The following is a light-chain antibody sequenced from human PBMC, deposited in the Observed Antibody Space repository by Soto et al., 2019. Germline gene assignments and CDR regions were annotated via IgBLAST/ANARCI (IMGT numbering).Light chain of an antibody. CDR2: NVS. CDR1: SSDVGGYNY. Sequence: QSALTQPRSVSGSPGQSVTISCTGTSSDVGGYNYVSWYQQHPGKAPKLMISNVSKRPSGVPDRFSGSKSGNTASLTISGLQAEDEADYYCCSYAGGYTLVFGGGTKVTVL. J-gene: IGLJ3*02. V-gene: IGLV2-11*01. CDR3: CSYAGGYTLV.